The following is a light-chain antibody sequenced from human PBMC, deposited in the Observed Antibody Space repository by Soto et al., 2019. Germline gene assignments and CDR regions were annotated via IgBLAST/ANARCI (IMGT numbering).Light chain of an antibody. CDR2: GAS. V-gene: IGKV3-20*01. J-gene: IGKJ4*01. CDR3: QQYGSSPLT. Sequence: EIVLTQSPGTLSLSPGERATLSCRASQSVSSSYLAWYQQKPGQAPRVLIYGASSRATGIPDRFGGSGAGTDFTLTISRLEPEGFAVYYCQQYGSSPLTFGGGTKVEIK. CDR1: QSVSSSY.